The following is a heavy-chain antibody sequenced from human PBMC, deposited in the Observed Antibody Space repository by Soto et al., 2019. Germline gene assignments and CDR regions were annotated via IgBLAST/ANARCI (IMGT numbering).Heavy chain of an antibody. V-gene: IGHV1-18*01. CDR2: ISTYNGNT. J-gene: IGHJ6*02. D-gene: IGHD5-18*01. Sequence: GASVKVSCKASGYTFTSYGISWVRQAPGQGLEWMGWISTYNGNTNYAQKLQGRVTMTTDTSTSTAYMELRSLRSDDTAVYYCARQSSGVDIRMVLPTPYYYYGMDVWGQGTTVTVSS. CDR1: GYTFTSYG. CDR3: ARQSSGVDIRMVLPTPYYYYGMDV.